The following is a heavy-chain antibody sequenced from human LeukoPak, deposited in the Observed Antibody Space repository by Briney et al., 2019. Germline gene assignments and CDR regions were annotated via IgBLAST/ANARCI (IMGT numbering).Heavy chain of an antibody. CDR3: ARRYCSGGSRYCDY. CDR2: IKQDGSEK. V-gene: IGHV3-7*03. CDR1: GFTFSSYW. J-gene: IGHJ4*02. Sequence: PGGSLRLSCAASGFTFSSYWMSWVRQAPGKGLEWVANIKQDGSEKYYVDSVKGRFTISRDNAKNSLYLQMNSLRAEDTAVYYCARRYCSGGSRYCDYWGQGTLVTVSS. D-gene: IGHD2-15*01.